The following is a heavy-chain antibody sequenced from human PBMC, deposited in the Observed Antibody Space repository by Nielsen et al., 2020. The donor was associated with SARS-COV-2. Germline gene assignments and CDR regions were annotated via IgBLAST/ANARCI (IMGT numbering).Heavy chain of an antibody. V-gene: IGHV4-31*03. D-gene: IGHD1-26*01. CDR1: GGSISSGGYY. CDR2: IYYSGST. Sequence: SETLSLTCTVSGGSISSGGYYWGWIRQHPGKGLEWIGYIYYSGSTYYNPSLKSRVTISVDTSKNQFSLKLSSVTAADTAVYYCAAPTDPAVGAFDIWGQGTMVTVSS. J-gene: IGHJ3*02. CDR3: AAPTDPAVGAFDI.